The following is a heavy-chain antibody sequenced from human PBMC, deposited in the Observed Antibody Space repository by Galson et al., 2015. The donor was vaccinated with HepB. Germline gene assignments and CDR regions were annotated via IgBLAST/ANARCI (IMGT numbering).Heavy chain of an antibody. D-gene: IGHD3-3*01. V-gene: IGHV1-2*02. CDR2: ISPNSGGT. CDR1: GYSFTGYY. Sequence: SVKVSCRASGYSFTGYYIHWVRQAPAQGLEWMGWISPNSGGTNYAQRFQGSVTMTRDTSITTAYMELSGLGSDDTAVYYCSTGVASQFDYWGQGTLVAVSS. J-gene: IGHJ4*02. CDR3: STGVASQFDY.